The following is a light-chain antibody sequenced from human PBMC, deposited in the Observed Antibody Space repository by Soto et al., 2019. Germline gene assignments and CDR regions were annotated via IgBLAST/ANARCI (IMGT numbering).Light chain of an antibody. Sequence: DIQMTQSPSSLSASVGDRVTITCRASQSISSYLNWYQQKPGKAPKLLIYAASSLQSGVPSRFSGSGSGTDFTLTISSLQPEDFATYYCQRSYSTTWTFGQGTNVDI. CDR1: QSISSY. CDR2: AAS. V-gene: IGKV1-39*01. J-gene: IGKJ1*01. CDR3: QRSYSTTWT.